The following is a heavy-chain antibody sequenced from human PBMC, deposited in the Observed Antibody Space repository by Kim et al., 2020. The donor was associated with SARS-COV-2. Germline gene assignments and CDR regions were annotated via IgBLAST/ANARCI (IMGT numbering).Heavy chain of an antibody. D-gene: IGHD3-3*01. CDR3: AAPIMYFDFWGGYPPFDY. J-gene: IGHJ4*02. Sequence: SVKVSCKASGGTFSRYAMSWVRQAPGQGLEWMGGIIPISGATYYAQKFQGRVTITADESTTTAYMELSSLRSEDTAVYYCAAPIMYFDFWGGYPPFDYWGQGTLGTVS. CDR1: GGTFSRYA. CDR2: IIPISGAT. V-gene: IGHV1-69*13.